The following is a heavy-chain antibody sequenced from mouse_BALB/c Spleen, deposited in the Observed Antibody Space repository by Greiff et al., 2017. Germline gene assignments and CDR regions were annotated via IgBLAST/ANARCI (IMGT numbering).Heavy chain of an antibody. D-gene: IGHD1-2*01. V-gene: IGHV5-17*02. Sequence: DVHLVESGGGLVQPGGSRKLSCAASGFTFSSFGMHWVRQAPEKGLEWVAYISSGSSTIYYADTVKGRFTISRDNPKNTLFLQMTSLRSEDTAMYYCARWGAIFTTATSGAMDYWGQGTSVTVSS. CDR3: ARWGAIFTTATSGAMDY. CDR1: GFTFSSFG. CDR2: ISSGSSTI. J-gene: IGHJ4*01.